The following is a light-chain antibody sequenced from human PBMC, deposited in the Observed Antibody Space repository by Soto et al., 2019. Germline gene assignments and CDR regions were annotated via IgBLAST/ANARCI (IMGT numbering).Light chain of an antibody. CDR1: QSIGNS. Sequence: EIEMTQSPASLSVPPGEGATLFCWASQSIGNSLAWYQQKPGQAPRLLMYGASTMATGTPGRFSGSGSGTVFTLTISSLQSEDSGLYYCQQRDNWPPTWTFGQGTKVEIK. CDR2: GAS. J-gene: IGKJ1*01. V-gene: IGKV3D-15*01. CDR3: QQRDNWPPTWT.